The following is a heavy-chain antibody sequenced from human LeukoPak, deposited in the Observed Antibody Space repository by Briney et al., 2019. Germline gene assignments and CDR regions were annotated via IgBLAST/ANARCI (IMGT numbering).Heavy chain of an antibody. D-gene: IGHD5-18*01. Sequence: SETLSLTCTVSGYSISSGYYWSWTRQPPGKGLEWIGYIYYSGSTNYNPSLKSRVTISVDTSKNQFSLKLSSVTAADTAVYFCARTTEGGYTYDYFYYYYMDVWGKGTTVTISS. CDR1: GYSISSGYY. J-gene: IGHJ6*03. CDR3: ARTTEGGYTYDYFYYYYMDV. V-gene: IGHV4-61*01. CDR2: IYYSGST.